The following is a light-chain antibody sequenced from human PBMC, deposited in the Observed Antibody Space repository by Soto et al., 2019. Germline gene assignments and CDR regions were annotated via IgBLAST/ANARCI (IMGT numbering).Light chain of an antibody. CDR2: GAS. CDR3: QQYGSSPRG. V-gene: IGKV3-20*01. Sequence: EIVLTQSPGTLSLSPGERATLSCRASQSVSSNYLAWYQQKPGQTPSLLIYGASSRATGIPDRFSGSGSGTDFTLIISRLEPEDFAVYYCQQYGSSPRGFGQGTKVEIK. J-gene: IGKJ1*01. CDR1: QSVSSNY.